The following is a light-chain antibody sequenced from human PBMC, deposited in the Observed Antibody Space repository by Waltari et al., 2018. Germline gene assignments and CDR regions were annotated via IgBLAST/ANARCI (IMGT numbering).Light chain of an antibody. CDR1: QSVTTN. CDR3: HQYNDGPPFN. J-gene: IGKJ2*01. Sequence: EIVMTQSPATLSVSPGERAILSCRASQSVTTNLAWYQQKPGQAPRLLNYGASTRATDIPARFSGSGSGTEFTLTISSLQAEDFAVYYCHQYNDGPPFNFGPGTKLEIK. V-gene: IGKV3-15*01. CDR2: GAS.